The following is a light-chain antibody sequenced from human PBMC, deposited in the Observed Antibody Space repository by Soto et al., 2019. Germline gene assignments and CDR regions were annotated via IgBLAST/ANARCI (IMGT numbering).Light chain of an antibody. CDR3: QHYNRYSEA. CDR2: DAS. CDR1: QSISSW. V-gene: IGKV1-5*01. Sequence: DIQMTQSPSTLSASVGDRVSITCLASQSISSWLAWYQQKPGKAPKLLIYDASSLESGVPSRFSGSGSGTEFTLTISSLQPDDFATYYCQHYNRYSEAFGQGTKVDIK. J-gene: IGKJ1*01.